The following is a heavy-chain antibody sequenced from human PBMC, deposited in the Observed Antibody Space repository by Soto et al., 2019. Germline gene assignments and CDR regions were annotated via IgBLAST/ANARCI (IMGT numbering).Heavy chain of an antibody. J-gene: IGHJ6*02. D-gene: IGHD2-2*03. CDR1: GGSISRGD. CDR2: IYYSGST. V-gene: IGHV4-59*08. Sequence: PSETLSLTCTVSGGSISRGDWSWIRQPPGKGMEWIGYIYYSGSTNYNPSLKSRVTISVDTSKNQFSLKLSSVTAADTAVYYCARLNGYYVCTSCNGYYVMDICGQGTAVPVSS. CDR3: ARLNGYYVCTSCNGYYVMDI.